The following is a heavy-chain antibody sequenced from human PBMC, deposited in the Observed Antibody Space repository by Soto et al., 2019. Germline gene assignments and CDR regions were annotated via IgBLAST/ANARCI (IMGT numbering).Heavy chain of an antibody. CDR3: ARVGGDSRSSRTYYGMAV. CDR1: GYSFTSYW. V-gene: IGHV5-10-1*01. CDR2: IDPSDSYT. Sequence: GESLKISCKGSGYSFTSYWISWVRQMPGKGLEWMGRIDPSDSYTNYSPSFQGHVTISADKSISTAYLQWSSLKASDTAMYYCARVGGDSRSSRTYYGMAVWGQGTTVTVAS. J-gene: IGHJ6*02. D-gene: IGHD6-6*01.